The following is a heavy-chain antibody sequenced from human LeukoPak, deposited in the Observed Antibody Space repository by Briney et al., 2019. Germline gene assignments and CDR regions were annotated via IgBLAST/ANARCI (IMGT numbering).Heavy chain of an antibody. CDR3: ARVDYGSGCDS. CDR1: GFTFSSYS. J-gene: IGHJ4*02. Sequence: GGSLRLSCAASGFTFSSYSMHWVRQAPGKGLEFVSAISSNGRRTYYANSVKGRFTISRDISKNTLYLQMGSLRAEDMAVYYCARVDYGSGCDSWGQGTLATVSS. CDR2: ISSNGRRT. D-gene: IGHD6-19*01. V-gene: IGHV3-64*01.